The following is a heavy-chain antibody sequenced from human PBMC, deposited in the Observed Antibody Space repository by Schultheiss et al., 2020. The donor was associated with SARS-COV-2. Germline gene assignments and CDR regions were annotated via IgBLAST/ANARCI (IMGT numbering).Heavy chain of an antibody. D-gene: IGHD5-24*01. CDR3: ARRRYDRLQSRYFDL. CDR1: GFTFSDYY. J-gene: IGHJ2*01. CDR2: ISSSSSYT. Sequence: GESLKISCAASGFTFSDYYMSWIRQAPGKGLEWVSYISSSSSYTNYADSVKGRFTISRDNAKNSLYLQMNSLRAEDTAVYYCARRRYDRLQSRYFDLWGRGTLVTVSS. V-gene: IGHV3-11*03.